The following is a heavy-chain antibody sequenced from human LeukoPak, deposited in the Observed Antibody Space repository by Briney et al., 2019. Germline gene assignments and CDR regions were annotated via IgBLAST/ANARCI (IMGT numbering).Heavy chain of an antibody. Sequence: SETLSLTCAVSDESFSGYYWNWIRQPPGRGLEWIGEINYSGSTQYHPSLKSRVSMSVDKSKNQFSLKLSSVTAADTAVYYCARPRSGSLDYWGQGTLVTVSS. CDR2: INYSGST. J-gene: IGHJ4*02. CDR1: DESFSGYY. D-gene: IGHD3-10*01. V-gene: IGHV4-34*01. CDR3: ARPRSGSLDY.